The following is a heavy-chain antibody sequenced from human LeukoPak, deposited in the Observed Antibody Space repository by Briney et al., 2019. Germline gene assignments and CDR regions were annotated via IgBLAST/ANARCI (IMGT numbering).Heavy chain of an antibody. CDR2: ISGGTT. CDR3: SRGSGCLSVY. Sequence: GGSLRLSCTASGFTFGDYLMSWFRKAPGKGLEWIGFISGGTTEYAASVKGRFTISRDDSTSIAYLQMNSLTTEDAAVYYCSRGSGCLSVYWGQGTLVTVSS. J-gene: IGHJ4*02. CDR1: GFTFGDYL. V-gene: IGHV3-49*03. D-gene: IGHD2-8*02.